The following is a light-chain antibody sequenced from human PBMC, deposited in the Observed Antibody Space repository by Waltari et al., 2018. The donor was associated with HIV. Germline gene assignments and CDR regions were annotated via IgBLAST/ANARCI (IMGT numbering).Light chain of an antibody. CDR3: QQYNNWPLFT. CDR1: QSISSS. J-gene: IGKJ3*01. V-gene: IGKV3-15*01. CDR2: GAS. Sequence: EIVMTQFPATLSVSPGEGATLSCRASQSISSSLAWYQQKPGQAPRLLIYGASTRATGIPVRFSGSGSGTEFTLTISSLQSEDFAVYYCQQYNNWPLFTFGPGTRVDIK.